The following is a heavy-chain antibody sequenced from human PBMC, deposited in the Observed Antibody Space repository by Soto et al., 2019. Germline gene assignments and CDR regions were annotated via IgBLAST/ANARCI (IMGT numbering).Heavy chain of an antibody. CDR1: GFTFSGSA. CDR3: TRHVDCSGGSCYSGYYYYMDV. D-gene: IGHD2-15*01. V-gene: IGHV3-73*01. CDR2: IRSNANSYAT. J-gene: IGHJ6*03. Sequence: EVQLVESGGGLVQPGGSLKLSCAASGFTFSGSAMHWVRQASGKGLEWVGRIRSNANSYATAYAASVKGRFTISRDDSKNTAYLQMNSLKTEDTAVYYCTRHVDCSGGSCYSGYYYYMDVWGKGTTVTVSS.